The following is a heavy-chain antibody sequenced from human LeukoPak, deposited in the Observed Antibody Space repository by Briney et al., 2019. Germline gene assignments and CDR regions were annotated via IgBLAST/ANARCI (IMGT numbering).Heavy chain of an antibody. V-gene: IGHV4-39*01. CDR2: IYYSGST. J-gene: IGHJ4*02. CDR3: ARRGQAAGNY. D-gene: IGHD6-13*01. CDR1: GGSISSSSYY. Sequence: SETLSLTCTVSGGSISSSSYYWGWIRQPPGKGLEWIGSIYYSGSTYYNPSLKSRVTISVDTSKNRFSLKLSSVTAADTAVYYCARRGQAAGNYWGQGTLVTVSS.